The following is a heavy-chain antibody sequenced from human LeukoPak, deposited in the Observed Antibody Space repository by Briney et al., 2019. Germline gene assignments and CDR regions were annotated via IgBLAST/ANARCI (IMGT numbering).Heavy chain of an antibody. Sequence: GGSLRLSCAASGFTFSSYSMNWVRQAPGKGLVWVSRINGDGSSTDYADSVRGRFTISRDNAKNTLYLQMNSLTAEDTAVYYCARDRGYQMVDPWGQGTLVTVSS. V-gene: IGHV3-74*01. J-gene: IGHJ5*02. CDR1: GFTFSSYS. CDR2: INGDGSST. CDR3: ARDRGYQMVDP. D-gene: IGHD5-12*01.